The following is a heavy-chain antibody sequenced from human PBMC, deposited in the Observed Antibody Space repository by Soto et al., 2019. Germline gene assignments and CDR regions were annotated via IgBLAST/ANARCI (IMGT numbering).Heavy chain of an antibody. Sequence: QVQLVQSGDEVKKPGSSVKVSCKASGGTFSRYTINWVRQAPGQGLEWMGRIIPIAAIANYTQKFQGRVTITVDKSSTTAYMELSSLRSDDTAVYYCARGSTIVRGAPSWFDPWGQGTLVTVSS. CDR1: GGTFSRYT. J-gene: IGHJ5*02. D-gene: IGHD3-10*01. V-gene: IGHV1-69*02. CDR3: ARGSTIVRGAPSWFDP. CDR2: IIPIAAIA.